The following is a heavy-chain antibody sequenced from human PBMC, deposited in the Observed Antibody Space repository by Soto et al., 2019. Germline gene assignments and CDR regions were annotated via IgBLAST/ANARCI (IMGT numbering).Heavy chain of an antibody. CDR1: AFTFNNFA. J-gene: IGHJ4*02. CDR2: ISSHGNDK. D-gene: IGHD6-13*01. V-gene: IGHV3-30*18. CDR3: AKDLDIAAAGYNFDY. Sequence: QVQLVESGGGVVQPGRSLRLSCAASAFTFNNFAMHWVRQAPGKGLEWVAVISSHGNDKYYADSVKGRFTISRDNSKNSLYLQMNSLRAEDMAVYYCAKDLDIAAAGYNFDYWVQGTLVTVSS.